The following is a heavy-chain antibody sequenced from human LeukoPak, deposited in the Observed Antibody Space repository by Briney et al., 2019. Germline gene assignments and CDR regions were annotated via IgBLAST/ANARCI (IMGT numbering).Heavy chain of an antibody. CDR1: GGSISSGGYS. J-gene: IGHJ4*02. CDR2: IYHSGST. Sequence: RSETLSLTCAVSGGSISSGGYSWSWIRQPPGKGLEWIGYIYHSGSTYYNPSLKSRVTISVDRSKNQFSLKLSSVTAADTAVYYCARGTYYYGSGTRYYFDHWGQGTLVTVSS. CDR3: ARGTYYYGSGTRYYFDH. V-gene: IGHV4-30-2*01. D-gene: IGHD3-10*01.